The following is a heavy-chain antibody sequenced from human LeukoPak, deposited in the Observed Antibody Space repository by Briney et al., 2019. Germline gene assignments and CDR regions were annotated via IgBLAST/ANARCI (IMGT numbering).Heavy chain of an antibody. CDR1: GYTFTTYY. CDR3: ARNRGGASRYYYYMDV. D-gene: IGHD2/OR15-2a*01. V-gene: IGHV1-46*01. J-gene: IGHJ6*03. Sequence: GASVKVSCKASGYTFTTYYMHWVRQAPGQGLEWMGIINPSGGSTNYAQKFQGRVTMTRDMSTSTVYMELSSLRSEDTAVYYCARNRGGASRYYYYMDVWGKGTTVTVSS. CDR2: INPSGGST.